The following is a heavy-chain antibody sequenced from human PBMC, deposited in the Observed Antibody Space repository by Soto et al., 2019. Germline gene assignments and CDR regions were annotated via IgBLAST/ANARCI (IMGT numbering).Heavy chain of an antibody. Sequence: LTCTVSGASITGSSYWSWIRQPAGKGLEWIGRFSLSGTTNYSPSLRSRVTMSADVSKNQFSLRLTSVTAADTALYYCARGMTPPGAPAWYYFDSWGQGTLVTVSS. J-gene: IGHJ4*02. V-gene: IGHV4-61*02. CDR2: FSLSGTT. CDR1: GASITGSSY. CDR3: ARGMTPPGAPAWYYFDS. D-gene: IGHD2-8*02.